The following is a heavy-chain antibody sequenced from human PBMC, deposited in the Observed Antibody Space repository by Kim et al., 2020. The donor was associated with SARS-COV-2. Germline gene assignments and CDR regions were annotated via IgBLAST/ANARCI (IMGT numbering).Heavy chain of an antibody. J-gene: IGHJ3*01. CDR1: GFTFSSYG. D-gene: IGHD3-22*01. CDR3: ATDLDHLSRGYYSV. CDR2: IWFNGSYK. V-gene: IGHV3-33*01. Sequence: GGSLRLSCDASGFTFSSYGIHWVRQAPGKGLEWVALIWFNGSYKYYADSVKGRFTISRDNSKNTLYLQMNTLRAEDTALYYCATDLDHLSRGYYSVWGHGTVVTVSS.